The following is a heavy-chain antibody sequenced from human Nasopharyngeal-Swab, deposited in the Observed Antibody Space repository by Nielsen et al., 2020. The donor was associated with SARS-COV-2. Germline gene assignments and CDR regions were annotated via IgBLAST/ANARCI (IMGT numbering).Heavy chain of an antibody. V-gene: IGHV2-5*02. J-gene: IGHJ4*02. Sequence: VKPTQTLTLTCTFSGFSLSTTGESVGWIRQPPGKALEWLALIYWDDDKPYSPSLKSRLTITKDTSKNQVVLTMTNMDPVDTATYFCAHRTASFDYWGQGTLVTVSS. CDR1: GFSLSTTGES. CDR2: IYWDDDK. CDR3: AHRTASFDY. D-gene: IGHD2-21*02.